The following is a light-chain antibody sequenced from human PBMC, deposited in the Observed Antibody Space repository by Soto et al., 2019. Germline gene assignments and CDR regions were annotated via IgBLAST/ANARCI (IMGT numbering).Light chain of an antibody. CDR2: GAS. V-gene: IGKV3-15*01. CDR1: QSVSSN. J-gene: IGKJ4*01. Sequence: EIVMTQSPATLSVSPGEGVTLSCRASQSVSSNLAWYQQKPGQAPRLLIYGASTRATGIPARFSGSGSGTEFTLTISSLQSEYFAVYYCQQYNNWPPELTFGGGTKVEIK. CDR3: QQYNNWPPELT.